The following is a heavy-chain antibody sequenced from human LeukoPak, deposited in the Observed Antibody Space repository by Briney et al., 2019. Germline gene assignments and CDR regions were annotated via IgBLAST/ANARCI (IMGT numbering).Heavy chain of an antibody. V-gene: IGHV3-7*01. J-gene: IGHJ4*02. CDR1: GFTFSSFW. CDR2: IKHDGREK. CDR3: ARFSPSFFDY. Sequence: GGSLRHSCAASGFTFSSFWMSRVRQAPGKGLEWVANIKHDGREKYYVDSVKGRFTISRDDARNSLYLQMSSLRAEDTAVYYCARFSPSFFDYWGQGILVNVSS. D-gene: IGHD2/OR15-2a*01.